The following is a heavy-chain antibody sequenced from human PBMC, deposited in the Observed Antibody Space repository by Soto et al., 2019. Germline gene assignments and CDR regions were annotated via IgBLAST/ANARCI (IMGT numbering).Heavy chain of an antibody. CDR3: ARAGYSSSWYFDY. D-gene: IGHD6-13*01. CDR1: GGSIRWNYFY. J-gene: IGHJ4*02. CDR2: IYHSGST. V-gene: IGHV4-4*02. Sequence: SETLSLTCNVSGGSIRWNYFYWSWVRQPPGKGLEWIGEIYHSGSTNYNPSLKSRVTISVDKSKNQFSLKLSSVTAADTAVYYCARAGYSSSWYFDYWGQGTLVTVSS.